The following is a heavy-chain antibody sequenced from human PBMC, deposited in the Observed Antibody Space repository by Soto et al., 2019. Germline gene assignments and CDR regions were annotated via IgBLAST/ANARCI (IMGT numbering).Heavy chain of an antibody. CDR3: AKDRAVTTYHYYGMAV. D-gene: IGHD4-17*01. CDR2: ISYDGGNE. V-gene: IGHV3-30*18. CDR1: GFTFRTYG. J-gene: IGHJ6*02. Sequence: GGSLRLSCAASGFTFRTYGMHWVRQAPGKGLEWVAVISYDGGNEYYADSVKGRFTISRDNSKNTLFLQMHSLRAEDTAVYYCAKDRAVTTYHYYGMAVWGQGTTVTVSS.